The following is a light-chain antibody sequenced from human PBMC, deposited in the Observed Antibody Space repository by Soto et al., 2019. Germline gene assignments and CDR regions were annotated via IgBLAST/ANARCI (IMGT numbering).Light chain of an antibody. V-gene: IGKV3-11*01. CDR3: QQRSNWPPWT. CDR2: EAS. Sequence: EIVMTQSPATLSVSPGGRATLSCRASQSVSSYLAWYQKKPGQAPRLLIYEASNRATGIPARFSGSGSGTDLTLTISSLEPEDFAVYYCQQRSNWPPWTFGQGTKVDIK. CDR1: QSVSSY. J-gene: IGKJ1*01.